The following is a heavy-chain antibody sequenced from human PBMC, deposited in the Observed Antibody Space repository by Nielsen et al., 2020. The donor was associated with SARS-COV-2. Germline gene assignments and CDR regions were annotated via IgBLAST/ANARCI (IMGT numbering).Heavy chain of an antibody. CDR3: ARAVYSSSWHFDY. J-gene: IGHJ4*02. D-gene: IGHD6-13*01. Sequence: ASVKVSCKASGYTFTSYGISWVRQAPGQGLEWMGWISAYNGNTNYAQKFQGWVTMTRDTSISTAYMELSRLRSDDTAVYYCARAVYSSSWHFDYWGQGTLVTVSS. V-gene: IGHV1-18*01. CDR2: ISAYNGNT. CDR1: GYTFTSYG.